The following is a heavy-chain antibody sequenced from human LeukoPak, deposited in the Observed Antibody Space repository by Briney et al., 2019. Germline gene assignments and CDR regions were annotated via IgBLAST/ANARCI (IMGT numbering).Heavy chain of an antibody. CDR2: INHSGST. D-gene: IGHD3-16*01. J-gene: IGHJ5*02. V-gene: IGHV4-34*01. CDR3: ASGWGFTYDRQNWFDP. Sequence: PSETLSLTCAVYGGSFSGYYWSWIRQPPGKGLEWIGEINHSGSTNYNPSLKSRVTISVDTSKNQFSLKLSSVTAADTAVYYCASGWGFTYDRQNWFDPWGQGTLVTVSS. CDR1: GGSFSGYY.